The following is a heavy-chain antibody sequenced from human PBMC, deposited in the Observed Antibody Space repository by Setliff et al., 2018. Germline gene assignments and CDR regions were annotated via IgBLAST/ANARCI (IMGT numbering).Heavy chain of an antibody. CDR3: ARHFRSSKVQFLEYLTDYYFDS. J-gene: IGHJ4*02. CDR2: IYYSGST. D-gene: IGHD3-3*01. CDR1: DVSISSSSFY. V-gene: IGHV4-39*01. Sequence: PSETLSLTCTVSDVSISSSSFYWAWIRQPPGQGLEWIGSIYYSGSTYYNPSLTSRVTISVDTSNNQFSLNLRSVTAADTAIYYCARHFRSSKVQFLEYLTDYYFDSWGQGTLVTVSS.